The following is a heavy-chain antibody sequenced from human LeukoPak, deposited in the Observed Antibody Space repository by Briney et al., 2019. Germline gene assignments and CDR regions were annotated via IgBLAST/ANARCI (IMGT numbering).Heavy chain of an antibody. D-gene: IGHD2-21*02. J-gene: IGHJ6*02. CDR1: GFTFSSYW. Sequence: GGSLRLSCAASGFTFSSYWMHWVRQAPGKGLVWVSRINSDGSSTSYADSVKGRFTISRDNAKNTLYLQMNSLRAEDTAVYYCASVLGYCGGDCYSYYYYGMDVWGQGTLVTVSS. V-gene: IGHV3-74*01. CDR3: ASVLGYCGGDCYSYYYYGMDV. CDR2: INSDGSST.